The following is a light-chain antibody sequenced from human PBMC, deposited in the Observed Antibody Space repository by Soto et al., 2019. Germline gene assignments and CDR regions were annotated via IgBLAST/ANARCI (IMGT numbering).Light chain of an antibody. V-gene: IGKV3-15*01. CDR2: GTS. CDR3: QQYNDWPLRVT. Sequence: EIVMTQSPATLSVSAGERATLSCRASQYVGSNLAWYQQKPGQPPRLLIYGTSTRATGIPDRFSCSGSGTEFSLTISSLQSEDFAVYYCQQYNDWPLRVTFGGGTKVEIK. J-gene: IGKJ4*01. CDR1: QYVGSN.